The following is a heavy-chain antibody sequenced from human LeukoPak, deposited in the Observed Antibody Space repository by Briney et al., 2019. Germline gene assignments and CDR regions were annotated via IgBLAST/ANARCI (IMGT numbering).Heavy chain of an antibody. CDR1: GFTFSSYW. V-gene: IGHV3-7*01. CDR3: ARAKWELRVLLGY. CDR2: IKQDESEK. J-gene: IGHJ4*02. D-gene: IGHD1-26*01. Sequence: GGSLRLSCAASGFTFSSYWMSWVRQAPGKGLEWVANIKQDESEKYYVDSVKGRFIISRDNAKNSLYLQMNSLRAEDTAVYYCARAKWELRVLLGYWGQGTLVTVSS.